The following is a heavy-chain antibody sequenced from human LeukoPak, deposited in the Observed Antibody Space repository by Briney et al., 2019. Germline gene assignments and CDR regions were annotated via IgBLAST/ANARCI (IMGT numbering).Heavy chain of an antibody. CDR3: AKDIGTYYYDSSGYYYFDY. J-gene: IGHJ4*02. CDR2: ISGSGGST. V-gene: IGHV3-23*01. Sequence: PGGSLRLSCPAYGFTFSSYAMSWVRQAPRKGLEWVSAISGSGGSTYYADSVKGRFTISRDNSKNTLYLQMNSLRAEDTAVYYCAKDIGTYYYDSSGYYYFDYWGQGTLVTVSS. CDR1: GFTFSSYA. D-gene: IGHD3-22*01.